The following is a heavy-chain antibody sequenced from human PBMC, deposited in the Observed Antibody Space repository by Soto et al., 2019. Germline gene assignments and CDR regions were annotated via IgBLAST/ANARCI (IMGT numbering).Heavy chain of an antibody. D-gene: IGHD2-15*01. CDR3: AREENCSDGVCYSEYFQR. J-gene: IGHJ1*01. CDR1: GYIFTAYS. V-gene: IGHV1-46*01. Sequence: QVQLVQSGAGVKKPGASVKVSCKASGYIFTAYSMHWVRQAPGQGLEWKGVVNPSGGSTNYAQKFRGRITMTRDTSKSTVYMDLSSLTSEDTAVYYCAREENCSDGVCYSEYFQRWGQGTLVTVSS. CDR2: VNPSGGST.